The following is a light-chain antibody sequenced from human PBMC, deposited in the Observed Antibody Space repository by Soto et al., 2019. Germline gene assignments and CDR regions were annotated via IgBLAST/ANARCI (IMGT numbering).Light chain of an antibody. CDR3: QSYGTSLSGIYV. CDR1: SSNIGAGQD. J-gene: IGLJ1*01. CDR2: DSN. V-gene: IGLV1-40*03. Sequence: QSALTQPPSVSGAPGQRVTISCTGTSSNIGAGQDVHWYRQLPGAAPKFLISDSNNRASGVPDRFSVSKSGASASLAITGLRAEDEGDYFCQSYGTSLSGIYVFGNGTKVTV.